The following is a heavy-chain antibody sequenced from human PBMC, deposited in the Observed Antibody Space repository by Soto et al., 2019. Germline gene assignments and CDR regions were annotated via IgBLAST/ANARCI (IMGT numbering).Heavy chain of an antibody. V-gene: IGHV1-46*01. CDR1: GYTFTSYY. CDR3: ARGHYDSISPMNAFDI. Sequence: ASVKVSCKASGYTFTSYYMHWVRQAPGQGLEWMGIINPSGGSTSYAQKFQGRVTMTRDTSTSTVYIELSSLRSEDTVVYYCARGHYDSISPMNAFDIWGQGTMVTVSS. J-gene: IGHJ3*02. D-gene: IGHD3-22*01. CDR2: INPSGGST.